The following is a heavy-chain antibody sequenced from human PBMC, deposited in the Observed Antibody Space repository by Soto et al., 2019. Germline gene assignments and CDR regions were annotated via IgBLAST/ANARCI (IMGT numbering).Heavy chain of an antibody. D-gene: IGHD1-26*01. CDR1: GGSISSGGYY. V-gene: IGHV4-31*03. Sequence: QVQLQESGPGLVKPSQTLSLTCTVSGGSISSGGYYWSWIRQHPGKGLEWMGYSHDSGSTYYTPSLKSRVTISVDTSKNQFSLKLSSVPAADTAVYYCASGRWFDPWGQGTLVTVSS. CDR2: SHDSGST. CDR3: ASGRWFDP. J-gene: IGHJ5*02.